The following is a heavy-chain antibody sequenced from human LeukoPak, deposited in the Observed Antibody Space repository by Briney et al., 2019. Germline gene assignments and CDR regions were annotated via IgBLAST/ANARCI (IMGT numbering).Heavy chain of an antibody. J-gene: IGHJ2*01. Sequence: GRSLRLSCAASGFTFSSHAMHWVRQAPGKGLEWVAVISYDGSNKYYADSVKGRFTISRDNSKNTLYLQMNSLRAEDTAVYYCARDGHCSSTSCYTGVWYFDLWGRGTLVTVSS. D-gene: IGHD2-2*02. CDR2: ISYDGSNK. CDR1: GFTFSSHA. V-gene: IGHV3-30*01. CDR3: ARDGHCSSTSCYTGVWYFDL.